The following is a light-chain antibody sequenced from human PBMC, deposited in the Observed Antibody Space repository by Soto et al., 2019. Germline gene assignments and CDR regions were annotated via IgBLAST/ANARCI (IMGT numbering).Light chain of an antibody. CDR1: QSINAW. V-gene: IGKV1-5*01. CDR3: QQYHRYST. Sequence: DIHMTQAPSTLSASVGDRVTITCRASQSINAWLAWYQQKPGKAPKLLIYDVSTFASGVPSRFSGSSSATEFTLTISNLESDDFASYYCQQYHRYSTFGQGTRVDIK. J-gene: IGKJ1*01. CDR2: DVS.